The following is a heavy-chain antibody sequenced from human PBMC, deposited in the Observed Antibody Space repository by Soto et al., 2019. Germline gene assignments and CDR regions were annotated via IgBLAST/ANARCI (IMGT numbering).Heavy chain of an antibody. Sequence: QVQLQESGPGLVEPSGTLSLTCAVSGDSISSSHWWSWVRQPPGKGLEWIGEIFHSGTTKYNPSLERRVPMSVDKSKNQLSLKLNAVTAADTAVYYCARQLERGGLPEGFEYWGQGTLATVSS. CDR1: GDSISSSHW. J-gene: IGHJ4*02. CDR3: ARQLERGGLPEGFEY. CDR2: IFHSGTT. V-gene: IGHV4-4*02. D-gene: IGHD1-1*01.